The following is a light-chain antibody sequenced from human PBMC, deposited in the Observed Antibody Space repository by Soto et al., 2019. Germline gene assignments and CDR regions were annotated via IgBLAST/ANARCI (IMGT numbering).Light chain of an antibody. Sequence: EIVMTQSPATLSLSPGERATLSCRASQSVGKYFVWYQQKPGQAPRLLIYDASNRATGIPARFSGSGSGTDFTLPISSREPEDLAVYYCQQRGNRPPWTFGQGTKVEIK. CDR3: QQRGNRPPWT. CDR1: QSVGKY. J-gene: IGKJ1*01. CDR2: DAS. V-gene: IGKV3-11*01.